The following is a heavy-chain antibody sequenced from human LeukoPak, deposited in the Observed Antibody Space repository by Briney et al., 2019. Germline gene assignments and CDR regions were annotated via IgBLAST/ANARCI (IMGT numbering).Heavy chain of an antibody. CDR1: GGSFSCYY. J-gene: IGHJ6*03. D-gene: IGHD2-2*01. CDR2: INHSGST. Sequence: SETLSLTCAVYGGSFSCYYWSWIRQPPGKGLEWIGEINHSGSTNYNPSLKSRVTISVDTSKNQFSLKLSSVTAADTAVYYCARRKDIVVVPATYYYSYMDVWGKGTTVTVSS. CDR3: ARRKDIVVVPATYYYSYMDV. V-gene: IGHV4-34*01.